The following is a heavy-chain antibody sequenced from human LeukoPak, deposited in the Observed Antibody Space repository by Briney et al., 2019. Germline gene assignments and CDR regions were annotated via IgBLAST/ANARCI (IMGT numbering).Heavy chain of an antibody. CDR2: IKQDGSEK. Sequence: GGSLRLSCAASEFIFSGYWMNWVRQAPGKGLEWVANIKQDGSEKQYVDSVRGRFTISRDNAKNSLYLQMNSLRVEDTAVYYCARDGFAGAADYWGQGTLVNVSS. CDR3: ARDGFAGAADY. V-gene: IGHV3-7*01. CDR1: EFIFSGYW. D-gene: IGHD6-13*01. J-gene: IGHJ4*02.